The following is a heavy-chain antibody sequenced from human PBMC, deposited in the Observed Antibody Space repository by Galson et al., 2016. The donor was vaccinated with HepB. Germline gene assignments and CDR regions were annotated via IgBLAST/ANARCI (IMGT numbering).Heavy chain of an antibody. J-gene: IGHJ4*02. CDR1: GFTFRSCG. Sequence: SLRLSCAGSGFTFRSCGIHWVRQAPGKGLEWVAVISYDGTNKYYADSLKGRFTISRDNSKNTLYLQMNSLRAEDTAVYYCAKDLDPYDSGGFYYTDYWGQGTLVTVSS. CDR3: AKDLDPYDSGGFYYTDY. D-gene: IGHD3-22*01. CDR2: ISYDGTNK. V-gene: IGHV3-30*18.